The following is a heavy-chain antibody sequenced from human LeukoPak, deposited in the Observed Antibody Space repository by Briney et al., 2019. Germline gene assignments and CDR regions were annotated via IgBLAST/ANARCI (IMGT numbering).Heavy chain of an antibody. CDR2: MHYSGST. D-gene: IGHD2-2*01. CDR1: GGSITKNGYY. V-gene: IGHV4-39*07. J-gene: IGHJ4*02. CDR3: VLMPGY. Sequence: SETLSLTCSVSGGSITKNGYYWGWIRQSPETGLEWIGSMHYSGSTYYNPSLNSRVTISVDTSKNQFSLKLTSVTAADTAVYYCVLMPGYWGQGILVAVSS.